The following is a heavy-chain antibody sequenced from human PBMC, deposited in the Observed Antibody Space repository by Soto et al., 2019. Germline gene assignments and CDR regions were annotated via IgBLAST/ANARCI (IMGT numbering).Heavy chain of an antibody. V-gene: IGHV1-8*01. CDR3: ARRVTIVRVIIYTVGY. Sequence: QVQLVQSGAEVKKPGASVKVSCKASGYSFTSYDINWVRQATGQGLDWMGWMNPTSGNTGYAQNIQGRVTMTRNTPIRTGNMSLSSLRSDDTAVYYRARRVTIVRVIIYTVGYWGQGAQVSVSS. D-gene: IGHD3-3*01. J-gene: IGHJ4*02. CDR2: MNPTSGNT. CDR1: GYSFTSYD.